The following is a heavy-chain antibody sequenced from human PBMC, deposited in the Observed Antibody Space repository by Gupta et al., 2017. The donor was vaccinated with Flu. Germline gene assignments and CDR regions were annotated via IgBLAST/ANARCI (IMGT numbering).Heavy chain of an antibody. CDR1: GFTFSSYA. J-gene: IGHJ3*02. D-gene: IGHD6-13*01. CDR3: AKEPSIAAAGNDAFDI. V-gene: IGHV3-23*01. Sequence: EVQLLESGGGLVQPGGSLRLSCAASGFTFSSYAMSWVRQAPGKGLECVSAINGSGGRTYYADAGKGRFTISRDNSKNTLYLQMNSLRAEDTAVYYCAKEPSIAAAGNDAFDIWGQGTMVTVSS. CDR2: INGSGGRT.